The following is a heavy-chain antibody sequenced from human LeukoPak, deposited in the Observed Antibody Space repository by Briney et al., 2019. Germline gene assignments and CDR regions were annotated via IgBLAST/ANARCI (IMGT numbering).Heavy chain of an antibody. J-gene: IGHJ6*02. D-gene: IGHD2-15*01. CDR2: ISPVSTYI. CDR3: VRDVSRRIGMDV. CDR1: GFIFNSYT. V-gene: IGHV3-21*01. Sequence: GGSLRLSYAASGFIFNSYTMNWVRQAPGKGLEWVATISPVSTYIWYRDSVKGRCTISRDNVKNSLYLQIDSLRAEDTAVYYCVRDVSRRIGMDVWGQGTTVTVSS.